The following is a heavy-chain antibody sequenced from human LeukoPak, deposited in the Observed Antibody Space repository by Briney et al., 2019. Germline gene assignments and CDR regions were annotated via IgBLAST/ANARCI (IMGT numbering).Heavy chain of an antibody. Sequence: GGSLRLSWAASGFTFSNAWMSWVRQAPGKGLEWVGRIKSKTDGGTTDYAAPVKGRFTISRDDSKNTLYLQMNSLKTEDTAVYYCTTGPLYCSGGSCYSFYYYYYMDVWGKGTTVTVSS. CDR1: GFTFSNAW. D-gene: IGHD2-15*01. V-gene: IGHV3-15*01. CDR2: IKSKTDGGTT. CDR3: TTGPLYCSGGSCYSFYYYYYMDV. J-gene: IGHJ6*03.